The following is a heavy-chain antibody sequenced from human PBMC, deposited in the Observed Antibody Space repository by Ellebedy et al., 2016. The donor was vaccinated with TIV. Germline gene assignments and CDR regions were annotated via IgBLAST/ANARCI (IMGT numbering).Heavy chain of an antibody. CDR2: IYYSGST. CDR3: ARAQTPDDAFDI. Sequence: GSLRLXXTVSGGSISSSSYYWGWIRQPPGKGLEWIGSIYYSGSTYYNPSLKSRVTISVDTSKNQFSLKLSSVTAADTAVYYCARAQTPDDAFDIWGQGTMVTVSS. J-gene: IGHJ3*02. CDR1: GGSISSSSYY. V-gene: IGHV4-39*07.